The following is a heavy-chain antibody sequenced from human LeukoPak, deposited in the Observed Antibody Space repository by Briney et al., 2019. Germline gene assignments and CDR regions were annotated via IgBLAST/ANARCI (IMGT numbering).Heavy chain of an antibody. J-gene: IGHJ6*03. Sequence: SETLSLTCAVYGGSFSGYYWSWIRQPPGKGLEWIGEINHSGSTNYNPSLKSRVTISVDTSKNQFSLKLSSVTAADTAVYYCARHVGGGSYSDYMDVWGKGTTVTVSS. CDR1: GGSFSGYY. CDR2: INHSGST. V-gene: IGHV4-34*01. CDR3: ARHVGGGSYSDYMDV. D-gene: IGHD3-16*01.